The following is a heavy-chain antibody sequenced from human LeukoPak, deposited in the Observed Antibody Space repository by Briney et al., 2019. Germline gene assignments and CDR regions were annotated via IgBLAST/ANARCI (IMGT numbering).Heavy chain of an antibody. J-gene: IGHJ2*01. CDR1: GGSISSYY. Sequence: PSETLSLTCTVSGGSISSYYWSWIRQPPGKGLEWIGYIYYSGSTNYNPSLKSRVTISVDTSKNRFSLKLSSVTAADTAVYYCARAFRARYFDLWGRGTLVTVSS. CDR2: IYYSGST. V-gene: IGHV4-59*08. CDR3: ARAFRARYFDL. D-gene: IGHD2/OR15-2a*01.